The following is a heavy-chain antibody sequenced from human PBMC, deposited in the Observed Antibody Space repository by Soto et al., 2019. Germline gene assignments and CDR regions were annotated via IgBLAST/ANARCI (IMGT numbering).Heavy chain of an antibody. D-gene: IGHD3-22*01. CDR1: GGSISSYY. V-gene: IGHV4-59*01. CDR2: IYYSGST. CDR3: ARVVISYYDSSGYPASWFDP. J-gene: IGHJ5*02. Sequence: ASETLSLTCTVSGGSISSYYWSWIRQPPGKGLEWIGYIYYSGSTNYNPSLKSRVTISVDTSKNQFSLKLSSVTAADTAVYYCARVVISYYDSSGYPASWFDPWGQGTLVTVSS.